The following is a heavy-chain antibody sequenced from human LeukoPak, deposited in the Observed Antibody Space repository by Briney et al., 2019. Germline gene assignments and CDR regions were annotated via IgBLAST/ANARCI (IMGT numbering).Heavy chain of an antibody. CDR1: GGTFSSYA. D-gene: IGHD3-16*01. CDR3: ARAGGKATHWFDP. Sequence: ASVKVSCKASGGTFSSYAISWVRQAPGQGLEWMGGIIPIFGTANYAQKFQGRVTITTDESTSTAYMELSSLRSEDRAVYYCARAGGKATHWFDPWGQGTLVTVSS. CDR2: IIPIFGTA. V-gene: IGHV1-69*05. J-gene: IGHJ5*02.